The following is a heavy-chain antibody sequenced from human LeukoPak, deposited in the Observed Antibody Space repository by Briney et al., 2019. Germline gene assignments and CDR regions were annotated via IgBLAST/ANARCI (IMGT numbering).Heavy chain of an antibody. CDR3: ARGYGDPIYDY. D-gene: IGHD4-17*01. V-gene: IGHV4-39*07. CDR1: SDSISGSSYY. CDR2: IYHSGST. Sequence: PSETLSLTCTVSSDSISGSSYYWGWIRQPPGKGLEWIGEIYHSGSTNYNPSLKSRVTISVDKSKNQFSLKLSSVTAADTAVYYCARGYGDPIYDYWGQGTLVTVSS. J-gene: IGHJ4*02.